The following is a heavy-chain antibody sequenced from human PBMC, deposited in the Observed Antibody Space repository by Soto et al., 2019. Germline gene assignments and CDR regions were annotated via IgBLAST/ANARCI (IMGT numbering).Heavy chain of an antibody. Sequence: SETLSLTCTVSGGSISTGGYYWTWIRQHPGKGLEWIGYIYYSGSTYYNPSLRSRITISVDTSKNQFSLKLGSVTAADTAVYYCARDSSGPGYSYGKLDYWGQGTLVTAPQ. CDR3: ARDSSGPGYSYGKLDY. J-gene: IGHJ4*02. V-gene: IGHV4-31*03. D-gene: IGHD5-18*01. CDR2: IYYSGST. CDR1: GGSISTGGYY.